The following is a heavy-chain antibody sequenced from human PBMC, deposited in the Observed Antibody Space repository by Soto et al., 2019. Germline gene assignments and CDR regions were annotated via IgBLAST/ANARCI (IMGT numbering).Heavy chain of an antibody. V-gene: IGHV3-30*18. Sequence: LRLSCATSGFTFNSYALHWVRQAPGKGLEWVALISNDGSKTFYADSVKGRFTISRDTAKNTLFLQMNSLTTEDTAVYFCAKAGEIFGLVIFAYLDFWGQGTLVTVSS. CDR2: ISNDGSKT. CDR3: AKAGEIFGLVIFAYLDF. J-gene: IGHJ4*02. D-gene: IGHD3-3*01. CDR1: GFTFNSYA.